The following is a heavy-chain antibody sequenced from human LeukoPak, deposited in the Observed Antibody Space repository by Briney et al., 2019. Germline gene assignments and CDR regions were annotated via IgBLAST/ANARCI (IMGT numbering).Heavy chain of an antibody. D-gene: IGHD3-3*01. Sequence: GGSLRLSCTASGFTFGDYAMTWLRQAPGKGLEWVGFIRSKAYGETTEYAASVKGRLTISKDDSDNIAYLQMNSLKTEDTAVYYCAKGSHDFWSGYPDAFDIWGQGTMVTVSS. V-gene: IGHV3-49*03. J-gene: IGHJ3*02. CDR2: IRSKAYGETT. CDR1: GFTFGDYA. CDR3: AKGSHDFWSGYPDAFDI.